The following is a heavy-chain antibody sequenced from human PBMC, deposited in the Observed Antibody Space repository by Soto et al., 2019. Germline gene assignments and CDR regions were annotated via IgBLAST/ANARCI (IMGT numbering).Heavy chain of an antibody. CDR2: IIPIFGTA. CDR1: GGTFSSYA. D-gene: IGHD5-12*01. V-gene: IGHV1-69*13. J-gene: IGHJ6*02. CDR3: ARTGRMATISYYYYYGMDV. Sequence: ASVKVSCKASGGTFSSYAISWVRQAPGQGLEWMGGIIPIFGTANYAQKFQGRVTITADESTSTAYMELSSLRSEDTAVYYCARTGRMATISYYYYYGMDVWGQGTTVTVSS.